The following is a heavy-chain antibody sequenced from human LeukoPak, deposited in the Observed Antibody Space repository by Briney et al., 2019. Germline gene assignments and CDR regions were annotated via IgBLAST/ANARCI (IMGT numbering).Heavy chain of an antibody. CDR1: GFTFYDYT. CDR3: AKDKSYDSSGYYYVHDAFDI. Sequence: GGSLRLSCAASGFTFYDYTMQWVGQAPGKGVEWVSLISWDGGSTYYADSVKGRFTIYRDNSKNSLYLQMNSLRTEDTALYYCAKDKSYDSSGYYYVHDAFDIWGQGTMVTVSS. V-gene: IGHV3-43*01. J-gene: IGHJ3*02. CDR2: ISWDGGST. D-gene: IGHD3-22*01.